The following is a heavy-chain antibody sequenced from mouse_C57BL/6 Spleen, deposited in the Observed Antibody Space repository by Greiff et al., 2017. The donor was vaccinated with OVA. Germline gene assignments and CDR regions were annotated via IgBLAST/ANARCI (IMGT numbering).Heavy chain of an antibody. CDR2: IYPSDSET. Sequence: QVQLQQPGAELVRPGSSVNLSCKASGYTFTSYWMDWVKQRPGQGLEWIGNIYPSDSETHYNQKFKDKATLTVDKSSSTAYMQLSSLTSEDSAVYDCARCYDYGYYFDYWGQGTTLTVSS. CDR3: ARCYDYGYYFDY. CDR1: GYTFTSYW. J-gene: IGHJ2*01. V-gene: IGHV1-61*01. D-gene: IGHD2-4*01.